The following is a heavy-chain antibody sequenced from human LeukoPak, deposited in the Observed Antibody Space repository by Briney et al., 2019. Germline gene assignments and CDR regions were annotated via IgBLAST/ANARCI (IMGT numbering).Heavy chain of an antibody. D-gene: IGHD3-10*01. CDR2: IYYSGST. J-gene: IGHJ5*02. V-gene: IGHV4-59*08. CDR3: ARHYYGSGSYNWFDP. CDR1: GGSTSSYY. Sequence: SETLSLTCTVSGGSTSSYYWSWIRQPPGKGLEWIGYIYYSGSTNYNPSLKSRVTISVDTSKNQFSLKLSSVTAADTAVYYCARHYYGSGSYNWFDPWGQGTLVTVSS.